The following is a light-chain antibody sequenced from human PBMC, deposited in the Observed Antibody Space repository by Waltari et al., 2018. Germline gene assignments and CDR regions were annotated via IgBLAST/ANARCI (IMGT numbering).Light chain of an antibody. Sequence: SYELTQPSSVSVSPGQTARITCSGDVLAKKSARWFQQKPGQAPVLVIYKDSERPSGITERLSGSSSGTTVTLTISGAQVEDEADYYCYSATDNRVIFGGGTKLTVL. V-gene: IGLV3-27*01. CDR2: KDS. CDR1: VLAKKS. J-gene: IGLJ2*01. CDR3: YSATDNRVI.